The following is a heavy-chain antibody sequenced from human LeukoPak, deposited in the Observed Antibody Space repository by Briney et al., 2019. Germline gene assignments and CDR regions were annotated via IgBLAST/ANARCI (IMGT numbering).Heavy chain of an antibody. V-gene: IGHV1-2*02. CDR1: GCTFTGYY. CDR3: ARPRGYCSRCSCEGWFDP. J-gene: IGHJ5*02. CDR2: INPKSGGT. D-gene: IGHD2-15*01. Sequence: AASVNVSCKASGCTFTGYYMHWVRQAPGQGLEWMGWINPKSGGTNYAQKFQGRVTMTRDTSISTAYMELSRLRSDDTAVYYCARPRGYCSRCSCEGWFDPWGQGTLVTVSS.